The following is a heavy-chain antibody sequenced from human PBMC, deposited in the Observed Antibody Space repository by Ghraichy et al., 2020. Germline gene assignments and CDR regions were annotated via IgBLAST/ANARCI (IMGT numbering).Heavy chain of an antibody. Sequence: LSLTCAASGFTFSNAWMSWVRQAPGQGLEWVGRIRSKADDATTEYAAPVRGRFSISGDDSKNTLFLQINSLKSEDTGVYYCTTSITGSNYIGYWGQGTLVTVTS. V-gene: IGHV3-15*01. CDR1: GFTFSNAW. CDR2: IRSKADDATT. D-gene: IGHD6-13*01. J-gene: IGHJ4*02. CDR3: TTSITGSNYIGY.